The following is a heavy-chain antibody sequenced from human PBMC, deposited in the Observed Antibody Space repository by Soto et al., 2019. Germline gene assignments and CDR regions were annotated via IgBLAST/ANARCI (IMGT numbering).Heavy chain of an antibody. Sequence: SETLSLTCTVSGGSIASGGYYWSWFRQHPGKGLEWIGYINYSGNTYYNPSLKSRVSISVDTSKSQFSLKLSSVTAADTAVYYCASYCSSTRCYFDGAFDIWGQGTMVTVSS. CDR2: INYSGNT. D-gene: IGHD2-2*01. J-gene: IGHJ3*02. CDR1: GGSIASGGYY. CDR3: ASYCSSTRCYFDGAFDI. V-gene: IGHV4-31*03.